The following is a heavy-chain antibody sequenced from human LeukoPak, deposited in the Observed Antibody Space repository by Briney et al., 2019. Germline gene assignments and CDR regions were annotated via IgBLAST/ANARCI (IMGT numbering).Heavy chain of an antibody. D-gene: IGHD6-13*01. CDR3: ARDPGAAAGYYGMDV. V-gene: IGHV1-2*04. CDR1: GYTFTGYY. J-gene: IGHJ6*02. Sequence: ASVKVSCKASGYTFTGYYIHWVRQAPGQGLEWMGWINPNSGGTNYAQKFQGWVTMTRDTSISTAYMELSRLRSDDAAVYYCARDPGAAAGYYGMDVWGQGTTVTVSS. CDR2: INPNSGGT.